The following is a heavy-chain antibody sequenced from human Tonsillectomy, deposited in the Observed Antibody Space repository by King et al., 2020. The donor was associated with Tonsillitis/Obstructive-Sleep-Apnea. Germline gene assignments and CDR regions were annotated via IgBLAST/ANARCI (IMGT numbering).Heavy chain of an antibody. J-gene: IGHJ3*01. Sequence: QLVQSGSELKKPGASVKVSCKASGYNFNDYSINWVRQAPGQGLEWMGWINTNTGIPTYARGITGRLVFSLDTSLRTAYLQISSLKAEATAVYYCARVGPDAFAFWGQGTMVTVSS. CDR3: ARVGPDAFAF. CDR1: GYNFNDYS. CDR2: INTNTGIP. V-gene: IGHV7-4-1*02.